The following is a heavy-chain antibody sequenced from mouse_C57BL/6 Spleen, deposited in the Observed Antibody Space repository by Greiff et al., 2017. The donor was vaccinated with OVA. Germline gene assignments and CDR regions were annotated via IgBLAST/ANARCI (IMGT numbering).Heavy chain of an antibody. CDR1: GFTFTDYY. V-gene: IGHV7-3*01. CDR2: IRNKANGYTT. Sequence: EVQLQESGGGLVQPGGSLSLSCAASGFTFTDYYMSWVRQPPGKALEWLGFIRNKANGYTTEYSASVKGRFTISRDNSQSILYLQMNALRAEDSATYYCARLGDGFDYWGQGTTLTVSS. CDR3: ARLGDGFDY. J-gene: IGHJ2*01. D-gene: IGHD2-3*01.